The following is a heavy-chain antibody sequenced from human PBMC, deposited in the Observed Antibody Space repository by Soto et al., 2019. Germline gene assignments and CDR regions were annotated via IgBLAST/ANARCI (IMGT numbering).Heavy chain of an antibody. CDR3: ARGDYDFWSGYSRPYYYYGMDV. D-gene: IGHD3-3*01. V-gene: IGHV1-8*01. J-gene: IGHJ6*02. Sequence: QVQLVQSGAEVKKPGASVKVSCKASGYTFTSYDINWVRQATGQGLEWMGWMNPNSGNTGYAQKFQGRVTMTRNHSISTAYMELSSLRSEDTAVYYCARGDYDFWSGYSRPYYYYGMDVWGQGTTVTVSS. CDR2: MNPNSGNT. CDR1: GYTFTSYD.